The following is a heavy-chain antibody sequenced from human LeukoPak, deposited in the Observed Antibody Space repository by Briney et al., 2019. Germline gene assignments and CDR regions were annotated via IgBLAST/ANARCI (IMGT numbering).Heavy chain of an antibody. CDR2: IIPIFGTA. D-gene: IGHD2-2*01. Sequence: SVKVSCKASGGTFSSYAISWVRQAPGQGLEWMGGIIPIFGTANYAQKFQGRVTITTDESTSTAYMELSSLRSEDTAVYYCARAERYCSSTSCLAVGDDYYYMDVWGKGTTVTVSS. V-gene: IGHV1-69*05. J-gene: IGHJ6*03. CDR1: GGTFSSYA. CDR3: ARAERYCSSTSCLAVGDDYYYMDV.